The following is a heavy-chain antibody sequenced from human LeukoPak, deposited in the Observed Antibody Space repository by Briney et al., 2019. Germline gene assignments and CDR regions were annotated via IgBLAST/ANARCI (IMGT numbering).Heavy chain of an antibody. J-gene: IGHJ4*02. CDR1: GGSFSGYY. Sequence: KPSETLSLTCAVYGGSFSGYYWSWIRQPPGKGLEWIGYIYYSGSTNYNPSLKSRVTISVDTSKNQFSLKLSSVTAADTAVYYCASTVVPAAIRGGWYFDYWGQGTLVTVSS. V-gene: IGHV4-59*01. CDR3: ASTVVPAAIRGGWYFDY. D-gene: IGHD2-2*02. CDR2: IYYSGST.